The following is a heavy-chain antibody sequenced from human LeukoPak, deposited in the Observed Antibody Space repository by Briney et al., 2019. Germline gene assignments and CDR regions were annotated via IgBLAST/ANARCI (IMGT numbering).Heavy chain of an antibody. CDR1: GYTFTSYG. V-gene: IGHV1-18*01. CDR2: ISAYNGNT. D-gene: IGHD4-17*01. CDR3: ARDPDYGQLNLSGY. J-gene: IGHJ4*02. Sequence: GASVKVSCKASGYTFTSYGISWVRQAPGQGLEWMGWISAYNGNTNYAQKFQGRVTMTRNTSISTAYMELSSLRSEDTAVYYCARDPDYGQLNLSGYWGQGTLVTVSS.